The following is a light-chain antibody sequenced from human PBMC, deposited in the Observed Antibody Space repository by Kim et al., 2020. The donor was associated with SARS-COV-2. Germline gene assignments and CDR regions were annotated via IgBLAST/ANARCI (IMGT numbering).Light chain of an antibody. CDR1: QSIDTY. CDR3: QQRNSWPPAVT. V-gene: IGKV3-11*01. J-gene: IGKJ4*01. CDR2: DAS. Sequence: QGDRAALACRASQSIDTYLAGYQQRPGQAPRLRVYDASNRATGVPDRFSGSGSGTDFTLTISSLEPEDFSTYYCQQRNSWPPAVTFGGGTKVDIK.